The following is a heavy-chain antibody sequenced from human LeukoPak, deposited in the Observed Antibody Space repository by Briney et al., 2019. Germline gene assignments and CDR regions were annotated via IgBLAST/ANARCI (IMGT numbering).Heavy chain of an antibody. Sequence: PGGSLRLSCAASGFTFSTYNMNWVRQAPGKGLEWVSAIGTSGSSTYYADSVKGRFTISRDNSENMLNLQMNSLRVEDTAVYYCARGSRGVVIALDPWGQGTLVTVSS. CDR3: ARGSRGVVIALDP. D-gene: IGHD3-22*01. CDR2: IGTSGSST. V-gene: IGHV3-23*01. J-gene: IGHJ5*02. CDR1: GFTFSTYN.